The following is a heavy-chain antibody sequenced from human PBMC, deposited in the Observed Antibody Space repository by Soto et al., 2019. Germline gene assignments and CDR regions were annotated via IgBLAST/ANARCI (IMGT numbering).Heavy chain of an antibody. CDR2: IIPIFNST. V-gene: IGHV1-69*06. J-gene: IGHJ4*02. CDR1: GSRFSNYV. D-gene: IGHD2-2*02. Sequence: SVKVSCKVSGSRFSNYVISWVRQAPGHGLEWLGRIIPIFNSTKYAQSFQGRVTITADKSTSTASLELSSLRSDDTAVYYCAREGRGKKAGYNGLVSLGYWGQGTLVTV. CDR3: AREGRGKKAGYNGLVSLGY.